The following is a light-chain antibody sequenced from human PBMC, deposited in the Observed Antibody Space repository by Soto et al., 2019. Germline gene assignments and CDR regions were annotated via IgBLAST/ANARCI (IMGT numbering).Light chain of an antibody. J-gene: IGLJ1*01. CDR2: ENN. CDR3: QAYDSSTPYV. V-gene: IGLV6-57*03. Sequence: NFMLTQPHSVSESPGKTVTISCTRISGSIASNYVQWYQQRPGSAPTPMIYENNQRPSGVPDRFSGSIDSSSNTASLTISGLKTEDEADYYWQAYDSSTPYVFGTGTKLTVL. CDR1: SGSIASNY.